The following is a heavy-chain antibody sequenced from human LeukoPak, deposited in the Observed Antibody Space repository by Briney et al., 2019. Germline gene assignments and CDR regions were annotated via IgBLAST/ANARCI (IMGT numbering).Heavy chain of an antibody. CDR3: ARETVAYYFDY. D-gene: IGHD6-19*01. CDR2: IYTSGST. Sequence: SETLSLTCTVSGGSISSGSYYWSWIRQPAGKGLEWIGRIYTSGSTNYNPSLKSRVTISVDTSKNQFSLKLSSVTAADTAVYYCARETVAYYFDYWGQGTLVIVSS. V-gene: IGHV4-61*02. J-gene: IGHJ4*02. CDR1: GGSISSGSYY.